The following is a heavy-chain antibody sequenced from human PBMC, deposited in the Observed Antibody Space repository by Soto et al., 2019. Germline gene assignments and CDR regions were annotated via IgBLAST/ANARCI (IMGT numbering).Heavy chain of an antibody. D-gene: IGHD4-17*01. Sequence: GGSLRLSCVVSAFTLNNAWMNWVRQAPGKGLEWVAVISYDGSNKYYADSVKGRFTISRDNSKNTLYLQMNSLRAEDTAVYYCAKDAPNDYGDYVEWGYFDYWGQGTLVTVSS. V-gene: IGHV3-30*18. CDR2: ISYDGSNK. CDR3: AKDAPNDYGDYVEWGYFDY. J-gene: IGHJ4*02. CDR1: AFTLNNAW.